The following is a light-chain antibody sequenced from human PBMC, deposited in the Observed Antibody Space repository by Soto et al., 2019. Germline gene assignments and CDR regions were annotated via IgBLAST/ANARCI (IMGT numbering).Light chain of an antibody. CDR3: QQRINWPLT. J-gene: IGKJ4*01. V-gene: IGKV3-11*01. Sequence: EIILTQSPATLSLSPGERATLSCRASQSVTTFLAWYQHKPGQAPRLLIYDVSKKATGIPARFTGSGSGTDFTLTISSLEPADFAVYYCQQRINWPLTFGGGTKVEIK. CDR2: DVS. CDR1: QSVTTF.